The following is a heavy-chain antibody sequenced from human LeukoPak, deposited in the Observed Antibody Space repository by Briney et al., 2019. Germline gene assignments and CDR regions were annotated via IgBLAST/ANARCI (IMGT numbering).Heavy chain of an antibody. V-gene: IGHV4-59*08. J-gene: IGHJ1*01. D-gene: IGHD4-17*01. CDR1: GGSISNYY. CDR3: ARGDYGDYPAD. Sequence: SETLSLTCTVSGGSISNYYWSWIRQPPGKGLEWIGNTHNSGNTSYNPSLKSRVTISVDTSKNQFSLKLSSVTAADTAVYYCARGDYGDYPADWGQGTLVTVSS. CDR2: THNSGNT.